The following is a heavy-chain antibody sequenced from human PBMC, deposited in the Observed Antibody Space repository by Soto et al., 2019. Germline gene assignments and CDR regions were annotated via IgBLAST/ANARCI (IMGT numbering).Heavy chain of an antibody. J-gene: IGHJ6*02. CDR3: ARHIDIVGANYYYYYGMDV. CDR2: IYPGDSDT. D-gene: IGHD1-26*01. Sequence: PGEALQISCTGSGCNFTSYWIGSVRQMPRKGLEWMGIIYPGDSDTRYSPSFQGQVTISADKSISTAYLQWSSLKASDTAMYYCARHIDIVGANYYYYYGMDVWGQGTTVTVSS. V-gene: IGHV5-51*01. CDR1: GCNFTSYW.